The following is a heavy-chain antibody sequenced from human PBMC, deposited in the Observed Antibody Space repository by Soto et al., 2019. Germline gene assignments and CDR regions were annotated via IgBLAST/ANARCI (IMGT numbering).Heavy chain of an antibody. Sequence: QVQLQESGPGLVKPSQTLSLTGSVSGGSISSGGYYWSWIRQHPEKGLEWIGYIYYSGSTNYNPSIKSRLIISVDTSSNRSPLDLSSVTAADTAIYYCARHSASWQGFDYWGQGTLVTVSS. V-gene: IGHV4-31*03. CDR3: ARHSASWQGFDY. J-gene: IGHJ4*02. CDR2: IYYSGST. D-gene: IGHD1-26*01. CDR1: GGSISSGGYY.